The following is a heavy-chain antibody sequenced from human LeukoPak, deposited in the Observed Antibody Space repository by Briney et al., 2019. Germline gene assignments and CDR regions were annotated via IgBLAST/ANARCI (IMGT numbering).Heavy chain of an antibody. CDR3: ARDQAGGSYWNYYYGMDV. V-gene: IGHV3-21*01. J-gene: IGHJ6*02. CDR2: ISSRSSYI. Sequence: PGGSLRLSCAASGFTVSSNYMSWVRQAPGKGLEWVSSISSRSSYIYYADSGKGRFTISRDNVKNSLYLQMNSLRAEDTAVYYCARDQAGGSYWNYYYGMDVWGQGTTVTVSS. CDR1: GFTVSSNY. D-gene: IGHD1-26*01.